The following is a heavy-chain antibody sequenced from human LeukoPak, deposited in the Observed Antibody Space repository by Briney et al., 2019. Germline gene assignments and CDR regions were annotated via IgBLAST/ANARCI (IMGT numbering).Heavy chain of an antibody. CDR3: ARTPLPPYYYDSSGYWFDP. CDR1: SDSISSYY. Sequence: SETLSLTCTVSSDSISSYYWSWIRQPPGKGLEWIGYIYYSGTTKYNPSLKSRVTISIDTSKNQFSLKLSSVTAADTAVYYCARTPLPPYYYDSSGYWFDPWGQGTLVTVSS. J-gene: IGHJ5*02. V-gene: IGHV4-59*01. D-gene: IGHD3-22*01. CDR2: IYYSGTT.